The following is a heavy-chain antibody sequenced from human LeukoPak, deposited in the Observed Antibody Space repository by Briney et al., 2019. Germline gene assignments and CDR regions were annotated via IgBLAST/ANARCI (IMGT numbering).Heavy chain of an antibody. CDR1: GGSISSGGYS. Sequence: SQTLSLTCAVSGGSISSGGYSWSWIRQPPGKGLEWIGYIYHSGSTYYNPSLKSRVTISVDTSKNQFSLKLSSVTAADTAVYYCARLSGWLRNWFDPWGQGTLVTVSS. CDR2: IYHSGST. V-gene: IGHV4-30-2*03. D-gene: IGHD6-19*01. J-gene: IGHJ5*02. CDR3: ARLSGWLRNWFDP.